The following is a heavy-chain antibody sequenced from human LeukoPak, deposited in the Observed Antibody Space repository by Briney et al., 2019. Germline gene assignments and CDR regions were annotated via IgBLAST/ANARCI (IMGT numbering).Heavy chain of an antibody. Sequence: ASVKVSCKASGYTFTSYYMHWVRQAPGQGLEWMGIINPSGGSTNYAQKFQGRVTMTRDTSISTAYMELSSLRSDDTAVFYCARRIAAAGHFDYWGQGTLVTVSS. J-gene: IGHJ4*02. D-gene: IGHD6-13*01. CDR3: ARRIAAAGHFDY. V-gene: IGHV1-46*01. CDR2: INPSGGST. CDR1: GYTFTSYY.